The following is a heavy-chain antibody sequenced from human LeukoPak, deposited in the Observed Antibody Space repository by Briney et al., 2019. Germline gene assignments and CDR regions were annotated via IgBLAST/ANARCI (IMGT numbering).Heavy chain of an antibody. CDR2: ISYDGNYK. J-gene: IGHJ4*02. Sequence: PGRSLRLSCVASGFIFSTYGMHWVRQAPGKGLEWVAAISYDGNYKYYADSVKGRFTISRDDSRNTLYLQMNSLRAEDTAVYYCAKDGPASGDWSRGDYWGQGTLVTVSS. CDR1: GFIFSTYG. CDR3: AKDGPASGDWSRGDY. D-gene: IGHD6-19*01. V-gene: IGHV3-30*18.